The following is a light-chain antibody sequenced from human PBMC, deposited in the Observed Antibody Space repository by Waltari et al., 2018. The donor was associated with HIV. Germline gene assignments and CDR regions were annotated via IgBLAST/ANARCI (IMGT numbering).Light chain of an antibody. V-gene: IGLV1-47*01. CDR1: SSNIGRNY. J-gene: IGLJ1*01. Sequence: QSVLPQPPSASGTPGQRATFSCSGSSSNIGRNYVYWYLQFTVTAPKIIIIWNSQRRSGVPDRFSGSISGTSAALGISGLRSEDDADYYCAAWNDSLSGYVFGTGTKVTV. CDR2: WNS. CDR3: AAWNDSLSGYV.